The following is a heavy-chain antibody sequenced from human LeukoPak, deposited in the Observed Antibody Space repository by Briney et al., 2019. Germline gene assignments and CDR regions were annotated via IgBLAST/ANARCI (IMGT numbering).Heavy chain of an antibody. CDR1: GGTFSSYA. CDR3: ARAPVWFGEPPSYYFDY. D-gene: IGHD3-10*01. Sequence: ASVKVSCKASGGTFSSYAISWVRQAPGQGLEWMGGIIPIFGTANYAQKFQGRVTITTDESTSTAYMELSSLRSEDTAVYYCARAPVWFGEPPSYYFDYWGQGTLVTVSS. J-gene: IGHJ4*02. V-gene: IGHV1-69*05. CDR2: IIPIFGTA.